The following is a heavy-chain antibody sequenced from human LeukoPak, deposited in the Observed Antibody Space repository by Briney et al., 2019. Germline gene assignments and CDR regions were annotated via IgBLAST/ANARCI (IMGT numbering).Heavy chain of an antibody. CDR1: GFDFSNYW. CDR3: ARHYDLRSGHGYYFEH. D-gene: IGHD3-3*01. CDR2: IKQDGSEK. V-gene: IGHV3-7*03. J-gene: IGHJ4*02. Sequence: HPGGSLRLSCAASGFDFSNYWMYWVRQAPGKGLEWVANIKQDGSEKYYVDSVRGRFTISRDNAKNSLSLQMNSLRAEDTAVYYCARHYDLRSGHGYYFEHWGQGTLVTVSS.